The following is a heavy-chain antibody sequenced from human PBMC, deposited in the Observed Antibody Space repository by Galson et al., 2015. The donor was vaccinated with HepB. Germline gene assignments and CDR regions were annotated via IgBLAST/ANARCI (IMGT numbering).Heavy chain of an antibody. Sequence: SVKVSCKASGYTFNIYGISWVRQAPGQGLEWMGWISPYNSNTKSAQTVQDRVTMTKDTSTSTAYMELRSLRSDDTAVYYCARDDPTKSYYMDVWGKGTTVTVSS. J-gene: IGHJ6*03. CDR2: ISPYNSNT. CDR1: GYTFNIYG. V-gene: IGHV1-18*01. CDR3: ARDDPTKSYYMDV.